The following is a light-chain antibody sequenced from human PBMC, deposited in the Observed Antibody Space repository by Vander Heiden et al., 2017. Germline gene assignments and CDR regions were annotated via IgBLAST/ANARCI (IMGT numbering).Light chain of an antibody. CDR2: RDS. V-gene: IGLV3-9*01. Sequence: SYELTQPLSVSVALGQTARITCGGNNIGSKNVHWYQQKPGQAPGLVIYRDSNRPSGIPERFSGSNSGNTATLTISRAQAGDEADYYCQVWDSSTVVFGTGTKVTVL. CDR3: QVWDSSTVV. J-gene: IGLJ1*01. CDR1: NIGSKN.